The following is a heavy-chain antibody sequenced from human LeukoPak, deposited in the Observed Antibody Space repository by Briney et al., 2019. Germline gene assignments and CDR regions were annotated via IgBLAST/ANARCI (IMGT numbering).Heavy chain of an antibody. CDR2: AYYRSRWYI. Sequence: SQTLSLTCAISGDSVSSTKTAWNWLRQSPSRGLEWLGRAYYRSRWYIDYEPSLQSRITINPDTSKNQFSLQLNSVTPEDTAVYYCAGGMNSGWHENWGQGTLVTVSS. CDR1: GDSVSSTKTA. V-gene: IGHV6-1*01. CDR3: AGGMNSGWHEN. D-gene: IGHD6-19*01. J-gene: IGHJ4*02.